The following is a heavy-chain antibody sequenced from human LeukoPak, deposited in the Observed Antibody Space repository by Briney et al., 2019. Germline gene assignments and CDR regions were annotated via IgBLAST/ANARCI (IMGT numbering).Heavy chain of an antibody. CDR2: IYYSGST. Sequence: SETLSLTCAVSGGSISTYYWSWIRQPPGKGLECIGYIYYSGSTNYNPSLKGRVTISVDTSKNQFSLKLSSVTAADTAVYYCARVQLAYSYGLFDFWGQGTLVTVSS. CDR1: GGSISTYY. D-gene: IGHD5-18*01. V-gene: IGHV4-59*01. J-gene: IGHJ4*02. CDR3: ARVQLAYSYGLFDF.